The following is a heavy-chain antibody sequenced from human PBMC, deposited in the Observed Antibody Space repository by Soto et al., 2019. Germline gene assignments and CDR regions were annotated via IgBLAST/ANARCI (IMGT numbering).Heavy chain of an antibody. CDR2: IYPGDSNT. D-gene: IGHD6-13*01. J-gene: IGHJ6*02. CDR1: GYSFTIYW. Sequence: GESLKISCKGSGYSFTIYWIAWVRQMPGKGLEWMGIIYPGDSNTRYSPSFQGQVTISADKSISTAYLQWSSLKASDTAMYFCARRETGTPAAGLGMAVWGQGTTVTVSS. CDR3: ARRETGTPAAGLGMAV. V-gene: IGHV5-51*01.